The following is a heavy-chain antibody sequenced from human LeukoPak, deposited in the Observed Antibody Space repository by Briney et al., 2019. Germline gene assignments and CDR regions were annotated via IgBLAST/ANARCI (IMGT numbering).Heavy chain of an antibody. Sequence: GGSLRLSCAASGFTFSSYSMMWVRQAPGKGLEWVSGISGGAVSTNYADSVKGRFTISRDNSKNTLYLQMNSLRAEDTALYYCAKSGRYCSGGTCYQEASLDYWGQGTLVTVSS. V-gene: IGHV3-23*01. CDR2: ISGGAVST. CDR1: GFTFSSYS. J-gene: IGHJ4*02. D-gene: IGHD2-15*01. CDR3: AKSGRYCSGGTCYQEASLDY.